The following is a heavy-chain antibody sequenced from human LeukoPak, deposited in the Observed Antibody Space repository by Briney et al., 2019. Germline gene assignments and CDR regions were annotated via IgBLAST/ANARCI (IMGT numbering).Heavy chain of an antibody. D-gene: IGHD1-1*01. V-gene: IGHV3-7*02. CDR3: ATYKHQLRTVYFDY. CDR2: IKQDGSDK. CDR1: GFTFSRYW. J-gene: IGHJ4*02. Sequence: GGSLRLSCVASGFTFSRYWMSWVRQAPGKGLEWVANIKQDGSDKNYVDSVKGRFTISKDNAKNLLSLEMNGLRAEDTAVYYCATYKHQLRTVYFDYWGQGTLVTVSS.